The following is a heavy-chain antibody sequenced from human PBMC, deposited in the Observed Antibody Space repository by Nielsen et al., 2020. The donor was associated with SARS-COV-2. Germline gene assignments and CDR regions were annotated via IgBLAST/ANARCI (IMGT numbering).Heavy chain of an antibody. J-gene: IGHJ1*01. CDR3: ARQGSGWYEGYFQH. V-gene: IGHV4-39*01. CDR2: IYHSGST. D-gene: IGHD6-19*01. CDR1: GGSISSSSYY. Sequence: GSLRLSCTVSGGSISSSSYYWGWIRQPPGKGLEWIGGIYHSGSTYYNPSLRSRVTISVDTSKNQFSLKLSSVTAADTAVYYCARQGSGWYEGYFQHWGQGTLVTVSS.